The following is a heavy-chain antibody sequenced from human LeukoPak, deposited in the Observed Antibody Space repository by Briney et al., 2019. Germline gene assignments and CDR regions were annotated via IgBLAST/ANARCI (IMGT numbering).Heavy chain of an antibody. CDR2: IYYSGNT. V-gene: IGHV4-39*01. CDR1: GGSISSSRYY. D-gene: IGHD5-18*01. Sequence: SETLSLTCTVSGGSISSSRYYWGWIRQPPGKGLEWIGSIYYSGNTYYNPSLKSRLTISVDTSKNQFSLKLSSVTAADTAVYYCASNLYSYGFDYWGQGTLVTVSS. J-gene: IGHJ4*02. CDR3: ASNLYSYGFDY.